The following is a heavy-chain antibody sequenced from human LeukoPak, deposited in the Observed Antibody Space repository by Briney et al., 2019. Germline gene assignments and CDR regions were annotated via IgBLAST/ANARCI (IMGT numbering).Heavy chain of an antibody. J-gene: IGHJ5*02. CDR1: GFTFSSYW. CDR3: ARGKVWFDP. Sequence: QSGGSLRLSCAASGFTFSSYWMNWVRQAPGKGLEWVSYISSSGSAIYYADSVKGRFTISRDNTKNSLYLQMNSLRAEDMAVYYCARGKVWFDPWGQATLVTVSS. CDR2: ISSSGSAI. V-gene: IGHV3-48*04.